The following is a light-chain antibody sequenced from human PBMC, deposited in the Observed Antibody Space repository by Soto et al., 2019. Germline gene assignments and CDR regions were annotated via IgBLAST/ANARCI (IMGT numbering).Light chain of an antibody. CDR1: LSVSSSY. V-gene: IGKV3-20*01. Sequence: EIVLTQSPGTLSLSPGERATLSCRASLSVSSSYLAWYQQKPDQAPRLLIYSASSRATGIPDRFSGSGSGTDFTLTISRLEPEDFAVYYCQQYGRSPPVTFGQGTRLEIK. CDR3: QQYGRSPPVT. CDR2: SAS. J-gene: IGKJ5*01.